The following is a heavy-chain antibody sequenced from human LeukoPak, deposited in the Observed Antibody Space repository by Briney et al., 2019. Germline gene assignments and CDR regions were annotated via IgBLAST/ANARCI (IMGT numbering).Heavy chain of an antibody. CDR3: ARDLAGYDSSGYGY. Sequence: GGSLRLSCAASGFTFSSYSMNWVRQAPGKGLEWVSSISSSSSYIYYADSVKGRFTISRDNAKNSLYQQMNSLRAEDTAVYYCARDLAGYDSSGYGYWGQGTLVTVSS. CDR2: ISSSSSYI. CDR1: GFTFSSYS. D-gene: IGHD3-22*01. J-gene: IGHJ4*02. V-gene: IGHV3-21*01.